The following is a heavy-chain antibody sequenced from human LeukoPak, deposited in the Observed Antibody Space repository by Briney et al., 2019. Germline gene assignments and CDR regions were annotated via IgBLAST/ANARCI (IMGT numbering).Heavy chain of an antibody. V-gene: IGHV4-31*03. J-gene: IGHJ3*02. CDR2: IYYSGST. CDR1: GGSISSGGYY. Sequence: SQTLSLTCTVSGGSISSGGYYWSWIRQHPGKGLEWIGYIYYSGSTYYNPSLKSRVTISVDTSKNQFSLKLSSVTAADTAVYYCARDSSGYEVRVFDIGGKGTMVTVFS. D-gene: IGHD3-22*01. CDR3: ARDSSGYEVRVFDI.